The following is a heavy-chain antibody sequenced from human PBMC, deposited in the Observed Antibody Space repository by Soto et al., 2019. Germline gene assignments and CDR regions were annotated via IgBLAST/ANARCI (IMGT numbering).Heavy chain of an antibody. V-gene: IGHV3-23*01. CDR3: AKDQGSSWYEIDY. CDR1: GFTFSNYA. J-gene: IGHJ4*02. D-gene: IGHD6-13*01. Sequence: PGGSLRISCGASGFTFSNYAVTWVRQAPGKGLEWVSTISGSGGSTYYADSVKGRFTISRDNSKNTLYLQMNSLRAEDTAVYYCAKDQGSSWYEIDYWGQGTLVTVSS. CDR2: ISGSGGST.